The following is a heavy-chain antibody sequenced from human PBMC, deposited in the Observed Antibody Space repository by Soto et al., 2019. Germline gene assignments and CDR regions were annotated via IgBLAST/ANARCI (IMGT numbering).Heavy chain of an antibody. V-gene: IGHV1-18*01. CDR1: GYTFTSYG. D-gene: IGHD2-15*01. CDR2: ISAYNGNT. J-gene: IGHJ5*02. CDR3: ARVRGEYCSGGSCYSWFDP. Sequence: ASVKVSCKASGYTFTSYGISWVRQAPGQGLEWMGWISAYNGNTNYAQKLQGRVTMTTDTSTSTAYMELRSLRSDDTAVYYCARVRGEYCSGGSCYSWFDPWGQGTLVTVSS.